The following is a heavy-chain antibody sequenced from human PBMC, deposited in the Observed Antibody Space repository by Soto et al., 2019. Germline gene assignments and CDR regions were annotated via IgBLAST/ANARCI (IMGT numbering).Heavy chain of an antibody. CDR1: GYSFTSYW. V-gene: IGHV5-51*01. D-gene: IGHD3-10*01. Sequence: EVQLLQSGAEVKKPGESLKISCKVSGYSFTSYWIAWVRQMPGKGLEWMGMIYPGDSDTRYSPSLQGQVTISADRSISTAYLQWSSLKASDTAVYYCARSLGLGSSLHDPWCQGTLVTVSS. J-gene: IGHJ5*02. CDR2: IYPGDSDT. CDR3: ARSLGLGSSLHDP.